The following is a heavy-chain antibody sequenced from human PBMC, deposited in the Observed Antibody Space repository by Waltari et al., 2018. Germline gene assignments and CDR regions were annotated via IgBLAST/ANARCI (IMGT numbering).Heavy chain of an antibody. Sequence: VQLVQSGAEVKKPGASVRVSCKASGYTFPSYAMHWVRQAPGQRLEWMGWINAGNGNTKYSQEFQGRVTITRDTSASTAYMELSSLRSEDMAVYYCARERRWRGIRAFDIWGQGTMVTVSS. V-gene: IGHV1-3*03. J-gene: IGHJ3*02. CDR1: GYTFPSYA. CDR3: ARERRWRGIRAFDI. D-gene: IGHD4-17*01. CDR2: INAGNGNT.